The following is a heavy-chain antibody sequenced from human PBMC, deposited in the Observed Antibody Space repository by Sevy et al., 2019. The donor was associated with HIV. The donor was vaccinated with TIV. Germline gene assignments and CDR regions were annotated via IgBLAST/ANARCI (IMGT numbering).Heavy chain of an antibody. D-gene: IGHD3-10*01. CDR1: GFTFSSYS. V-gene: IGHV3-48*01. Sequence: GSLRLSCAASGFTFSSYSMNWVRQAPEKGLEWISFVSGNSGAINYADSVKGRFTISRDNAKNSLYLQRNSLRVDDTAVYYCARDMGGSYTPLDYWGQGTLVTVSS. CDR3: ARDMGGSYTPLDY. CDR2: VSGNSGAI. J-gene: IGHJ4*02.